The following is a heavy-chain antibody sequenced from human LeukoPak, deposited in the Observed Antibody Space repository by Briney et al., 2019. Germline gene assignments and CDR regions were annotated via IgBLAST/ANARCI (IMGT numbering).Heavy chain of an antibody. CDR1: GYTFTSYY. CDR3: ARGSMIVVVTTLFDY. CDR2: INPSGGST. J-gene: IGHJ4*02. Sequence: ASVKVSCKASGYTFTSYYMHWVRQASGQGLEWMGIINPSGGSTSYAQKFQGRVTMTRDMSTSTVYMELSSLRSEDTAVYYCARGSMIVVVTTLFDYWGQGTLVTVSS. V-gene: IGHV1-46*01. D-gene: IGHD3-22*01.